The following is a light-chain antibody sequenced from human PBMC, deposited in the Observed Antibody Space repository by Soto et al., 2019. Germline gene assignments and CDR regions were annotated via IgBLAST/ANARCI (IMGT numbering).Light chain of an antibody. V-gene: IGLV1-40*01. CDR1: NSNIGADYG. Sequence: QLVLTQPPSVSGAPGQRVTISCTGTNSNIGADYGVQWYQQFPGTAPKLLIYGNNNRPSGVSDRFSGSKSATSASLAITGLQPGDEADYYCQSYDSNLVGLVFGAGTKSPS. CDR2: GNN. J-gene: IGLJ3*02. CDR3: QSYDSNLVGLV.